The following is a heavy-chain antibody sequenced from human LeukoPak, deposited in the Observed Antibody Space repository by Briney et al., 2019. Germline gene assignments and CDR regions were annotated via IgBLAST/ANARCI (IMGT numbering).Heavy chain of an antibody. V-gene: IGHV4-59*01. CDR1: GGSISSYY. Sequence: SETLSLTCTVSGGSISSYYWSWIRQPPGKGLEWIGYIYYSGSTNYNPSLKSRVTISVDTSKNQFSLRLSSVTAADTAVYYCARVGTSYGMDVWGQGTTVTVSS. CDR3: ARVGTSYGMDV. J-gene: IGHJ6*02. CDR2: IYYSGST.